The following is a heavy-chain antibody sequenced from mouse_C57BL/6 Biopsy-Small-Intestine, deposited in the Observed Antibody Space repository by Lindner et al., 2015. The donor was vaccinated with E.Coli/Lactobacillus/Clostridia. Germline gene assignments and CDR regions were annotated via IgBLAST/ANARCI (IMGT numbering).Heavy chain of an antibody. J-gene: IGHJ1*01. CDR1: GYTFTNYG. V-gene: IGHV1-66*01. CDR2: ISAYNGNT. D-gene: IGHD1-1*01. CDR3: ARDSSSWYYYYYGMDV. Sequence: SVKVSCKASGYTFTNYGISWVRQAPGQGLEWMGWISAYNGNTNYAQKLQGRVTMTTDTSTSTAYMELRSLRSDDMAVYYCARDSSSWYYYYYGMDVWGQGTTVTVSS.